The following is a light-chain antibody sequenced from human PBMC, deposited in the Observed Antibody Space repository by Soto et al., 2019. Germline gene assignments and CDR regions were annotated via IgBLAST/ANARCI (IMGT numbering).Light chain of an antibody. J-gene: IGLJ2*01. CDR3: QVWGSNADPYVV. CDR2: NDG. CDR1: NIGGKS. Sequence: SYELTQPPSVSVAPGKTASITCGGNNIGGKSVHWYQRKPGQAPVLIIYNDGDRPSGIPERFSGSNSGNTATLTVSRVEAGDEADYYCQVWGSNADPYVVFGGGTKLTVL. V-gene: IGLV3-21*04.